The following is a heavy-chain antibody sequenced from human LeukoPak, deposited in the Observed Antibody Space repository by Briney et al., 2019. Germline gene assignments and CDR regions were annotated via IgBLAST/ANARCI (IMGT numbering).Heavy chain of an antibody. CDR2: GNPNTGGT. D-gene: IGHD3-16*02. V-gene: IGHV1-2*02. J-gene: IGHJ4*02. CDR3: ARAPDYDYVWGTYRLGY. CDR1: GYTFTCYS. Sequence: SVKVSCKASGYTFTCYSIHWVRQATGQGLGWMGWGNPNTGGTNYAQKFQGRDTMTRDTSISTVYMELSSLRFDDAGVFYCARAPDYDYVWGTYRLGYWGQGSLVTVSS.